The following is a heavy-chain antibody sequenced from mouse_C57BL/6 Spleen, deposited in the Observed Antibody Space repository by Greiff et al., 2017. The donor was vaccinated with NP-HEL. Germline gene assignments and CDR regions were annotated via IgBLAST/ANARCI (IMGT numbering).Heavy chain of an antibody. CDR3: ARDRGLREYYAMDY. CDR2: ISDGGSYT. CDR1: GFTFSSYA. D-gene: IGHD2-4*01. J-gene: IGHJ4*01. Sequence: EVRLVESGGGLVKPGGSLKLSCAASGFTFSSYAMSWVRQTPEKRLEWVATISDGGSYTYYPDNVKGRFTISRDNAKNNLYLQMSHLKSEDTAMYYCARDRGLREYYAMDYWGQGTSVTVSS. V-gene: IGHV5-4*01.